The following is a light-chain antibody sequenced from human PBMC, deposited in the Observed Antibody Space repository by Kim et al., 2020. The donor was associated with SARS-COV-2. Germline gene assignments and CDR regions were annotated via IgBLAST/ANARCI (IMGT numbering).Light chain of an antibody. Sequence: ASVGDGVTITCRASQSISSYLNWYQQKPGKAPHLLIYAASSLQSRVPSRFSGSGSGTDFTLTISSLQPEDFATYYCQQSYSSSWTFGQGTKVDIK. J-gene: IGKJ1*01. CDR3: QQSYSSSWT. CDR2: AAS. CDR1: QSISSY. V-gene: IGKV1-39*01.